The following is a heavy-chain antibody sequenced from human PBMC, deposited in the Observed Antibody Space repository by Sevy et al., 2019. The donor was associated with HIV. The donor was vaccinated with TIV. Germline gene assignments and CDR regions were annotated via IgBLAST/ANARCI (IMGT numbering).Heavy chain of an antibody. CDR2: MNEDGSVT. J-gene: IGHJ4*02. CDR3: VKDFGGPTDF. D-gene: IGHD3-16*01. CDR1: GFSITSYW. V-gene: IGHV3-74*01. Sequence: GGSLRLSCAGSGFSITSYWMHWVRQAPGKGLVWVSHMNEDGSVTNHADSVRGLFTISRDNAKNTLYLQMNSLRVEDTAVYYCVKDFGGPTDFWGQRTLVTVSS.